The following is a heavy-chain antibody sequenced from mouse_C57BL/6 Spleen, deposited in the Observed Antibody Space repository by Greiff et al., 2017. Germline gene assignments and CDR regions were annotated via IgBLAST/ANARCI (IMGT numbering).Heavy chain of an antibody. D-gene: IGHD2-4*01. Sequence: VQLQQPGAELVMPGASVKLSCKASGYTFTSYWMHWVKQRPGQGLEWIGEIDPSDSYTNYNQKFKGKSTLTVDKSSSTAYMQLSSLTSEDSAVYYCARDYDRGFDYWCQGTTLTVSS. CDR2: IDPSDSYT. J-gene: IGHJ2*01. CDR3: ARDYDRGFDY. V-gene: IGHV1-69*01. CDR1: GYTFTSYW.